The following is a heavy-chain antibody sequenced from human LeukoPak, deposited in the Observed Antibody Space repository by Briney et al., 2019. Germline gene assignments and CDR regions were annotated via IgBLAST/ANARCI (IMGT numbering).Heavy chain of an antibody. CDR2: ISSSGSTI. CDR1: GFTFSDYY. D-gene: IGHD2-2*01. Sequence: GGSLRLSCAASGFTFSDYYMSWIRQAPGKGLEWVSYISSSGSTIYYADSVKGRFTISRDNAKNSLYLQMNSLRAEDTAVYYCARVGYCSSTSCWLNYYYYYMDVWGKGTTVTISS. V-gene: IGHV3-11*01. CDR3: ARVGYCSSTSCWLNYYYYYMDV. J-gene: IGHJ6*03.